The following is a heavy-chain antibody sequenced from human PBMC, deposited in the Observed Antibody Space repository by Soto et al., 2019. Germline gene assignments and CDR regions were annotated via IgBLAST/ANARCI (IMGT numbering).Heavy chain of an antibody. CDR1: GFTSSSYA. CDR3: TRREDLDDGMDV. J-gene: IGHJ6*02. CDR2: ISGSGGST. Sequence: PGGSLRLSCAASGFTSSSYAMSWVRQAPGKGLGWVSGISGSGGSTYYADSVKGRFTISRDDSKNTAYLQMNSLKTEDTAVYYCTRREDLDDGMDVRGQGTTVTVSS. D-gene: IGHD1-1*01. V-gene: IGHV3-23*01.